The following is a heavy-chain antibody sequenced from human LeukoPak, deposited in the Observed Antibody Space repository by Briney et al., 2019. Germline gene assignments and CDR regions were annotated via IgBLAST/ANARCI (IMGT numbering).Heavy chain of an antibody. J-gene: IGHJ4*02. D-gene: IGHD2-2*01. Sequence: PSETLSLTCTVSGGSISGSIYYWGWIRQPPGKGLEWIGSIYYSGSTYYNPSLKSRVIISVDTSKNQFSLKLKSVTAADMAVYYCARLADCSSTSCYDHWGQGTLVTVSS. V-gene: IGHV4-39*01. CDR3: ARLADCSSTSCYDH. CDR1: GGSISGSIYY. CDR2: IYYSGST.